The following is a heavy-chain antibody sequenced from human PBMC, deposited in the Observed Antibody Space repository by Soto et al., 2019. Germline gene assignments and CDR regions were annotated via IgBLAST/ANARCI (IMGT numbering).Heavy chain of an antibody. V-gene: IGHV3-7*01. CDR2: IKQDGSEK. CDR1: GFTFSSYW. D-gene: IGHD5-12*01. CDR3: ATGSRYSGYDLPPYY. J-gene: IGHJ4*02. Sequence: GGSLRLSCAASGFTFSSYWMSWVRQAPGKGLEWVANIKQDGSEKYYVDSVKGRFTISRDNAKNSLYLQMNSLRAEDTAVYYCATGSRYSGYDLPPYYWGQGTLVTVSS.